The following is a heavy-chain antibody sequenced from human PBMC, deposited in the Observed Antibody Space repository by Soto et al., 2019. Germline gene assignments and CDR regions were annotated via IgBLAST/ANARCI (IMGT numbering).Heavy chain of an antibody. J-gene: IGHJ6*02. CDR3: ARQPDSRDYYYYYGMDV. CDR1: GYSFTIYW. CDR2: IYPADSDT. V-gene: IGHV5-51*01. D-gene: IGHD6-13*01. Sequence: GESLKISGKGSGYSFTIYWIGWVRQMPWKGLEWMGIIYPADSDTRYSPSFQGQVTVSADKSISTAYLQWSSLKASDTAIYYCARQPDSRDYYYYYGMDVWGQGTTVTVSS.